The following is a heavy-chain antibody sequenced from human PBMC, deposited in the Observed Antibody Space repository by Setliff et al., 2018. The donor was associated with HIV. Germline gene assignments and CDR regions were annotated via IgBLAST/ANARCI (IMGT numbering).Heavy chain of an antibody. CDR2: IYTTGST. V-gene: IGHV4-61*05. Sequence: SETLSLTCTVSGGSISSRAYYWGWIRQPPGKGLEWIGHIYTTGSTNYNPSLKSRVTISADTSNNQFSLRLTSMTAADTAVYYCAKTSVGATGLYAFDIWGQGTMVT. J-gene: IGHJ3*02. CDR3: AKTSVGATGLYAFDI. CDR1: GGSISSRAYY. D-gene: IGHD1-26*01.